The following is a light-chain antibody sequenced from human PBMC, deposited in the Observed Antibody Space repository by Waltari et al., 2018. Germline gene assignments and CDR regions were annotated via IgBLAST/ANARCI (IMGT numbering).Light chain of an antibody. J-gene: IGKJ2*01. Sequence: IVLTQSPATLSLSPGERATLSCRASPSVSSYLAWYQQKPGQAPRLLIYDASNRATGIPARFSGSGSGTDFTLTISSLEPEDFAVYYCQQRSNWQTTFGQGTKLEIK. V-gene: IGKV3-11*01. CDR2: DAS. CDR3: QQRSNWQTT. CDR1: PSVSSY.